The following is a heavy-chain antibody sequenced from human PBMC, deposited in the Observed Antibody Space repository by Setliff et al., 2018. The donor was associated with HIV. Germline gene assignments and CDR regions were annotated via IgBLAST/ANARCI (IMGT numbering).Heavy chain of an antibody. CDR3: AKDFGNYDSSGLDY. CDR2: ISSSGSI. J-gene: IGHJ4*02. CDR1: GFRFSDYY. D-gene: IGHD3-22*01. V-gene: IGHV3-11*01. Sequence: GSLRLSCAASGFRFSDYYMNWIRQAPGKGLEWISSISSSGSIGYADSVKGRFTISRDNAKNSLYLQMNSLRAEDMALYYCAKDFGNYDSSGLDYWGQGTLVTVSS.